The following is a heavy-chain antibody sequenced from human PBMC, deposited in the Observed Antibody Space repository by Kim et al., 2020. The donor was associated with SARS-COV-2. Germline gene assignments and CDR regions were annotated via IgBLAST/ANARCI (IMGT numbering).Heavy chain of an antibody. CDR2: INPSGGST. D-gene: IGHD3-22*01. J-gene: IGHJ2*01. CDR3: ARENYYDSSGYSTGSWYFDL. CDR1: GYTFTSYY. V-gene: IGHV1-46*01. Sequence: ASVKVSCKASGYTFTSYYMHWVRQAPGQGLEWMGIINPSGGSTSYAQKFQGRVTMTRDTSTSTVYMELSSLRSEDTAVYYCARENYYDSSGYSTGSWYFDLWGRGTLVTVSS.